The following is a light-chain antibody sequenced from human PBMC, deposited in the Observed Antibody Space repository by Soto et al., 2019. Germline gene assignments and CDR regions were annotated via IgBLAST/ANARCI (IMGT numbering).Light chain of an antibody. CDR1: QIVSSY. V-gene: IGKV3-20*01. CDR2: GAS. CDR3: HQYVSSSRT. J-gene: IGKJ1*01. Sequence: EIVVTQSPGTLSLSPGERATLSCMASQIVSSYLAWYQQKPGQAPRLLIYGASSRATGIPDRFSGSVSGTDFSLTISRLEPEDFAVYYCHQYVSSSRTFGQGTKVEIK.